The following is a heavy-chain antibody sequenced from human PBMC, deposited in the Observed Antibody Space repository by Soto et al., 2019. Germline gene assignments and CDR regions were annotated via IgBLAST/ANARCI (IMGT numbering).Heavy chain of an antibody. V-gene: IGHV3-30-3*01. CDR3: ARGGDFGEDSALWYCCYGIDV. CDR1: GFTFSSYA. D-gene: IGHD3-3*01. J-gene: IGHJ6*02. Sequence: LRLSSAASGFTFSSYAMHWVRQAPGTGLEWVAVISYDGSNKYYADSVKGRFTISRDNSKNTLYLQMTSLRAEYTAVYYCARGGDFGEDSALWYCCYGIDVWGQGTTVTVSS. CDR2: ISYDGSNK.